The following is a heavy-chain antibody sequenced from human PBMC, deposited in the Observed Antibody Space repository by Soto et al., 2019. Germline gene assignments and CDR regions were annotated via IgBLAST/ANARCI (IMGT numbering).Heavy chain of an antibody. CDR3: ARVESSWSYYYYYGMDV. V-gene: IGHV6-1*01. J-gene: IGHJ6*02. CDR2: TYYRSKWYN. D-gene: IGHD1-26*01. CDR1: GDSVSSNSAA. Sequence: SQNLTLTCAISGDSVSSNSAAWNWIRQSPSRGLEWLGRTYYRSKWYNDYAVSVKSRITINPDTSKNQFSLQLNSVTPEDTAVYYCARVESSWSYYYYYGMDVWGQGTTVTVPS.